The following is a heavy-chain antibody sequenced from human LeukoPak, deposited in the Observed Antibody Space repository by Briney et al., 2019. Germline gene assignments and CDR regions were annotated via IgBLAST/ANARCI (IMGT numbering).Heavy chain of an antibody. Sequence: SETLSLTCSVSGGSISTYYWNWIRQPPGKGLEWIGHIYYSGSTNSNPSLKSRVSMSVDTSKNQFSLNLSSVTAADTAVYYCARDRRDSSGYAFDVWGQGTMVTVSS. V-gene: IGHV4-59*01. CDR2: IYYSGST. CDR3: ARDRRDSSGYAFDV. CDR1: GGSISTYY. D-gene: IGHD3-22*01. J-gene: IGHJ3*01.